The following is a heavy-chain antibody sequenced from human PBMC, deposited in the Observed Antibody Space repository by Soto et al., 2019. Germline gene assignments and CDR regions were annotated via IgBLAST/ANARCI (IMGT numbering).Heavy chain of an antibody. Sequence: GGSLRLSCEASGFTFSSYAMSWVRQAPGKGLEWVSAISGSGGSTYYADSVKGRFTISRDNSKNTLYLQMNSLRAEDTAVYYCAKEGGYSYGSYYYYYYGMDVWGQGTTVTVSS. CDR3: AKEGGYSYGSYYYYYYGMDV. CDR1: GFTFSSYA. J-gene: IGHJ6*02. CDR2: ISGSGGST. V-gene: IGHV3-23*01. D-gene: IGHD5-18*01.